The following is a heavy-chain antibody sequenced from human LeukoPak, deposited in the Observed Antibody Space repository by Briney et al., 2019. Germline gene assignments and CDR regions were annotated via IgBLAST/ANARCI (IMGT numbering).Heavy chain of an antibody. CDR3: GRWYYSGWAFDY. CDR1: GGTISSYY. Sequence: KPSETLSLTCTVSGGTISSYYWNWIRQPPGKGLEWVGYIHDNGSTKYNPSFKSRVTISAETSKNNSSLKLSTVTASDTAVDYCGRWYYSGWAFDYWGQGTLVTGSS. D-gene: IGHD6-19*01. V-gene: IGHV4-59*12. J-gene: IGHJ4*02. CDR2: IHDNGST.